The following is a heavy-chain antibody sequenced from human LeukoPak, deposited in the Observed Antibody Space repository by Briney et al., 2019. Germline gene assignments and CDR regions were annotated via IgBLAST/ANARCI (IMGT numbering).Heavy chain of an antibody. CDR2: ITPFNGNT. V-gene: IGHV1-45*02. Sequence: SVKVSCKASGYTFTYRYLHWVRQAPGQALEWMGWITPFNGNTNYAQKFQDRVTITRDTSASTAYMELSSLRSEDTAVYYCARDRYSGYDYGTQGYFDYWGQGTLVTVSS. D-gene: IGHD5-12*01. CDR3: ARDRYSGYDYGTQGYFDY. CDR1: GYTFTYRY. J-gene: IGHJ4*02.